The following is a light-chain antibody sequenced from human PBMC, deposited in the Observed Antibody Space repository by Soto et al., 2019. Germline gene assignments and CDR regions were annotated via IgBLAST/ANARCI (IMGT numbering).Light chain of an antibody. CDR1: QSVSSN. J-gene: IGKJ4*01. CDR3: QQYDTSPLT. V-gene: IGKV3-15*01. Sequence: EIVMTQSPATLSVSPGERATLSCRASQSVSSNLAWYQQKPGQAPRLLIYGVSTRATGIPARFSGSGSGTDFTLTISRLEPEDFAVYHCQQYDTSPLTFGGGTKVDIK. CDR2: GVS.